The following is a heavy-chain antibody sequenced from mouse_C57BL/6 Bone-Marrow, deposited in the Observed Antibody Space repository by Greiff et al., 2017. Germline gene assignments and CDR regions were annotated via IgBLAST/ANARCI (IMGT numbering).Heavy chain of an antibody. V-gene: IGHV1-76*01. D-gene: IGHD2-1*01. J-gene: IGHJ3*01. CDR3: ARSRGNYVKFAY. CDR1: GYTFTDYY. CDR2: IYPGSGNT. Sequence: VQLQQSGAELVRPGASVKLSCKASGYTFTDYYINWVKQRPGQGLEWIARIYPGSGNTYYNEKFKGKATLTAEKSSSTAYMQLSSLTSEDSAVYYCARSRGNYVKFAYWGQGTLVTVSA.